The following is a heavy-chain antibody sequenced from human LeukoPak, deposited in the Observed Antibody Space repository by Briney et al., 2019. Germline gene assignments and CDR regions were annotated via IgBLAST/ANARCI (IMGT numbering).Heavy chain of an antibody. CDR2: IYWNGAST. Sequence: PGGSLRLSCATSGFNFDDYGMSWVRQVPGKGLEWVSGIYWNGASTGYADSVKGRFTISRDSAKNSLCLQMNSLRVEDTALYHCARDGSSGWYSDYWGQGTLVTVSS. D-gene: IGHD6-19*01. CDR1: GFNFDDYG. CDR3: ARDGSSGWYSDY. J-gene: IGHJ4*02. V-gene: IGHV3-20*01.